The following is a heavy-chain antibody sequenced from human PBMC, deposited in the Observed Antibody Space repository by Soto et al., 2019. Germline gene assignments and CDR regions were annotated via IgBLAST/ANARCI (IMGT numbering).Heavy chain of an antibody. J-gene: IGHJ4*02. CDR1: GYTFTGYY. Sequence: QVHLVQSGAEVKKAGASVKVSCKASGYTFTGYYIHWVRQAPGQGFEWVGWINPSTGGTSYAQKFQGRVTVTRDTSISTAYMELTRLRSNDTAVYYCARDLGGLGDPFDNWGKGTRVTVFS. CDR2: INPSTGGT. D-gene: IGHD3-16*01. CDR3: ARDLGGLGDPFDN. V-gene: IGHV1-2*02.